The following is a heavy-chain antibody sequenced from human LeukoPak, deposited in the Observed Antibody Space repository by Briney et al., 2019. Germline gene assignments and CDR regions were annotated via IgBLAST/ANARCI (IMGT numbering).Heavy chain of an antibody. J-gene: IGHJ4*02. V-gene: IGHV3-23*01. Sequence: GSLRLSCAASGFTFGSYAMSWVRQAPGKGLEWVSAISGSGGSTYYADSVKGRFTISRDNSKNTLYLQMNSLRAEDTAVYYCAKGNTMIVVVSDYWGQGTLVTVSS. D-gene: IGHD3-22*01. CDR1: GFTFGSYA. CDR3: AKGNTMIVVVSDY. CDR2: ISGSGGST.